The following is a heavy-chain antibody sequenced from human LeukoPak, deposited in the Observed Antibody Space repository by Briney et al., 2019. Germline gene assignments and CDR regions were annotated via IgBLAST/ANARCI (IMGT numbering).Heavy chain of an antibody. CDR3: ARGGVITAIFDY. Sequence: SETLSLTCAAYGGSFSGYYWSWIRQPPGKGLEWIGEINHSGSTNYNPSLKSRVTISVDTSKNQFSLKLSSVTAADTAVYYCARGGVITAIFDYWGQGTLVTVSS. CDR1: GGSFSGYY. CDR2: INHSGST. J-gene: IGHJ4*02. D-gene: IGHD3-22*01. V-gene: IGHV4-34*01.